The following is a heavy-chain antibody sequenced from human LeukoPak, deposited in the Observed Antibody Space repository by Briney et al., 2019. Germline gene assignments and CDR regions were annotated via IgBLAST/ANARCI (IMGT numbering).Heavy chain of an antibody. V-gene: IGHV3-20*04. J-gene: IGHJ4*02. CDR2: INWNGGST. CDR3: VRRYMVTSAEDFDY. Sequence: PGGSLRLSCAASGFTFDDYGMSWFRKAPGKGLGGVSGINWNGGSTGYADSVKGRFTISRDNAKNSLYLQMNSLRAEDTAVYYCVRRYMVTSAEDFDYWGQGTLVTVFS. CDR1: GFTFDDYG. D-gene: IGHD3-16*02.